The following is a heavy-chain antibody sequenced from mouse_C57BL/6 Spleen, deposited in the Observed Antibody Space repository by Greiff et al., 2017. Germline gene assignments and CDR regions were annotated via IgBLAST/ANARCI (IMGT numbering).Heavy chain of an antibody. D-gene: IGHD2-4*01. J-gene: IGHJ2*01. Sequence: EVQVVESGGGLVKPGGSLKLSCAASGFTFSDYGMHWVRQAPEKGLEWVAYISSGSSTIYYADTVKGRFTISRDNAKNTLFLQMTSLRSEDTAMYYCARIYDYDGEYFDYWGQGTTLTVSS. CDR1: GFTFSDYG. CDR2: ISSGSSTI. CDR3: ARIYDYDGEYFDY. V-gene: IGHV5-17*01.